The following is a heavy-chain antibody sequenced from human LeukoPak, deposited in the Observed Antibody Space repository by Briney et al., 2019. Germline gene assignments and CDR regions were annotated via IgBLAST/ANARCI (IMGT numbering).Heavy chain of an antibody. J-gene: IGHJ4*02. Sequence: ASVKVSCKASGHTFTGYYMHWVRQAPGQGLEWMGWINPNSGGTNYAQKFQGRVTMTRDTSISTAYMELSRLRSDDTAVYYCARARYSYGQIDYWGQGTLVTVSS. CDR1: GHTFTGYY. CDR2: INPNSGGT. D-gene: IGHD5-18*01. V-gene: IGHV1-2*02. CDR3: ARARYSYGQIDY.